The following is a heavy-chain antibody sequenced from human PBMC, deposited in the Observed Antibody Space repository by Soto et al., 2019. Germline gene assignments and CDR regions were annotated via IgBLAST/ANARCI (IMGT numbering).Heavy chain of an antibody. CDR2: IDYDDDK. Sequence: SSATLVNPTQTLTLTSTVSGFSLRTSGLRVSWIRQPTGKALEWLARIDYDDDKCYSTSLKTRLTISKDMAKKKVVLTMTDMDPVETAPYYCAGMEASGSYTNYFDYWGQGTQVTVSS. V-gene: IGHV2-70*04. CDR1: GFSLRTSGLR. CDR3: AGMEASGSYTNYFDY. D-gene: IGHD3-10*01. J-gene: IGHJ4*02.